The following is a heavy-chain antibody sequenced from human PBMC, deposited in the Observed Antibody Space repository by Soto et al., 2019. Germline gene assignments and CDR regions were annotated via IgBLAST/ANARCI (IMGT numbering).Heavy chain of an antibody. D-gene: IGHD6-19*01. J-gene: IGHJ2*01. Sequence: SETLSLTCAVYGGSFSGYYWSWIRQPPGKGLEWIGEINHSGSTNYNPSLKSRVTISVDTSKNQFSLKLSSVTAADTAVYYCARGLKYSSGWYWYFDLRGRGTLVTVSS. CDR1: GGSFSGYY. CDR2: INHSGST. V-gene: IGHV4-34*01. CDR3: ARGLKYSSGWYWYFDL.